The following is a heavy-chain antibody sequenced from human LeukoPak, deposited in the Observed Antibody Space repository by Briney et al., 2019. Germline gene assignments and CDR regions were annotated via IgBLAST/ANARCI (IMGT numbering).Heavy chain of an antibody. V-gene: IGHV1-46*01. Sequence: ASVKVSCKASGYTFTSYYMHWVRQAPGQGLEWTGIINPSGGSTSYAQKFQGRVTMTRDMSTSTVYMELSSLRSEDTAIYYCARDNSVGDNAWWFDPWGQGTLVTVSS. J-gene: IGHJ5*02. D-gene: IGHD1-26*01. CDR1: GYTFTSYY. CDR2: INPSGGST. CDR3: ARDNSVGDNAWWFDP.